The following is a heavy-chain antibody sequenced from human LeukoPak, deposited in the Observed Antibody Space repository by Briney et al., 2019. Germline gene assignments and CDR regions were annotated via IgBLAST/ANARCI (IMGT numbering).Heavy chain of an antibody. V-gene: IGHV4-59*01. J-gene: IGHJ4*02. CDR2: IYYSGST. Sequence: SETLSLTCTVSGGSISSYYWSWIRQPPGKGLEWIGYIYYSGSTNYNPSLKSRVTISVDTSKNQFSLKLSSVTAADTAVYYCARSTWLLDKWGQGTLVTVSS. D-gene: IGHD3-22*01. CDR3: ARSTWLLDK. CDR1: GGSISSYY.